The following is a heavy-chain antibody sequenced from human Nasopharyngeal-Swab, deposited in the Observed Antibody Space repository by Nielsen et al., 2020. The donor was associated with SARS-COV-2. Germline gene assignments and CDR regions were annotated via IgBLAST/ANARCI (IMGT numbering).Heavy chain of an antibody. V-gene: IGHV3-7*01. Sequence: GGSLRLSCAASGFTFSSYWMSWVRQAPGKGLEWVANIKQDGSEKYYVDSVKGRFTISRDNAKNSLYLQMNSLRAEDTAVYYCARVGSSWYGINYYYYMDVWGKGTTVTVSS. J-gene: IGHJ6*03. D-gene: IGHD6-13*01. CDR1: GFTFSSYW. CDR2: IKQDGSEK. CDR3: ARVGSSWYGINYYYYMDV.